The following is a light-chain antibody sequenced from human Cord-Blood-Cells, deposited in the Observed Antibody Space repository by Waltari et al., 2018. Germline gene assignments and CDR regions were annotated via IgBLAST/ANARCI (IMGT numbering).Light chain of an antibody. Sequence: SQSVSSNLAWYQQKPGQAPRLLIYGASTRATGIPARFSGSESGTEFTLTISSLQSEDFAVYYCQQYNNWWTFGQGTKVEIK. J-gene: IGKJ1*01. V-gene: IGKV3-15*01. CDR3: QQYNNWWT. CDR2: GAS. CDR1: QSVSSN.